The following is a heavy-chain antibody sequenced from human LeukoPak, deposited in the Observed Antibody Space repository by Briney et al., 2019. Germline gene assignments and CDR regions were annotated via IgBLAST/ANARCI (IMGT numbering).Heavy chain of an antibody. D-gene: IGHD3-22*01. CDR3: ARDNYYDSSGYYVFGI. CDR2: INPNSGGT. J-gene: IGHJ3*02. Sequence: ASVKVSCKASGYTFTGYYMHWVRQAPGQGLEWMGWINPNSGGTNYAQKFQGRVTMTRDTSISTAYMELSRLRSDDTAVYYCARDNYYDSSGYYVFGIWGQGTMVTVSS. CDR1: GYTFTGYY. V-gene: IGHV1-2*02.